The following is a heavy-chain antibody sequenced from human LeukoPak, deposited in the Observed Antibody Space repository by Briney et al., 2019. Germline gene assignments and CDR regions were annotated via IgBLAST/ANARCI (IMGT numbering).Heavy chain of an antibody. J-gene: IGHJ4*02. CDR2: ISGSGGST. V-gene: IGHV3-23*01. CDR1: GFTFSSYA. D-gene: IGHD3-3*01. Sequence: GGSLRLSCAASGFTFSSYAMSWVRQAPGKGLEWVSAISGSGGSTYYADSVKGRFTISRDNAKNSLYLQMNSLRAEDTAVYYCAREFRFLEWLPAPGYDYWGQGTLVTVSS. CDR3: AREFRFLEWLPAPGYDY.